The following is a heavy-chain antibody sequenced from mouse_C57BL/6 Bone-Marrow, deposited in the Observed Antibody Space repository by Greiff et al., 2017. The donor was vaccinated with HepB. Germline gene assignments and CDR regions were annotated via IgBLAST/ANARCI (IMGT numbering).Heavy chain of an antibody. Sequence: QVQLKESGSELRSPGSSVKLSCKDFDSEVFPIAYMSWVRQKPGHGFEWIGGILPSIGRTIYGEKFEDKATLDADTLSNTAYLELNSLTSEDSAIYYCARAYYYGSSYGDYWGQGTTLTVSS. V-gene: IGHV15-2*01. D-gene: IGHD1-1*01. CDR3: ARAYYYGSSYGDY. J-gene: IGHJ2*01. CDR1: DSEVFPIAY. CDR2: ILPSIGRT.